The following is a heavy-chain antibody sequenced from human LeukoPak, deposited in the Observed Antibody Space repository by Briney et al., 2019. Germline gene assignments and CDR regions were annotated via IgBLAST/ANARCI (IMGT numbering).Heavy chain of an antibody. CDR3: ARVMHDYGDYVLPY. CDR1: GYAFTSYG. D-gene: IGHD4-17*01. CDR2: ISAYNGNT. Sequence: ASVKVSCEASGYAFTSYGISWVRQAPGQGLEWMGWISAYNGNTNYAQKLQGRVTMTTDTSTSTAYMELRSLRSDDTAVYYCARVMHDYGDYVLPYWGQGTLVTVSS. V-gene: IGHV1-18*01. J-gene: IGHJ4*02.